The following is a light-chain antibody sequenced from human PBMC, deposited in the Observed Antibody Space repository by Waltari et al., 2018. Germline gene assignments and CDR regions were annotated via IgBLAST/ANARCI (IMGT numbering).Light chain of an antibody. CDR1: ESISDW. Sequence: DIQLTQSPSTLSASVGDRVTITCRASESISDWLAWYQQKPGKAPKLLIDKASTLESGVPSRFSGSGSGTEFSLTISSLQPDDFATYYCHQYSRFWTFGHGTKVEV. J-gene: IGKJ1*01. V-gene: IGKV1-5*03. CDR3: HQYSRFWT. CDR2: KAS.